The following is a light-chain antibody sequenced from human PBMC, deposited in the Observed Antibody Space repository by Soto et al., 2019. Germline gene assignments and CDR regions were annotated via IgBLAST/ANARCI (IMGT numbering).Light chain of an antibody. CDR2: EFT. CDR3: GSYADTNTGL. CDR1: SADLGGYNY. J-gene: IGLJ2*01. Sequence: QSALTQPPSASGSPGQSVTISCTGISADLGGYNYVSWYQQHPGKAPRLIIYEFTKRPSVVPDRFSGSNSANTASLTVSGLQAEDEADYYCGSYADTNTGLFGGGTKLT. V-gene: IGLV2-8*01.